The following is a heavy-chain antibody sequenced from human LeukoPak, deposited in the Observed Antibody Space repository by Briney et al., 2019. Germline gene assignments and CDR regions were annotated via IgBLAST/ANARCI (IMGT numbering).Heavy chain of an antibody. CDR1: GYTLTELS. Sequence: GASVKVSCKVSGYTLTELSMHWVRQAPGKGLEWMGGFDPEDGETIYAQKFQGRVTMTEDTSTDTAYMELRSLRSEDTAVYYCATVPTATGARWGGYFYWGQGTLVTVSS. J-gene: IGHJ4*02. CDR2: FDPEDGET. D-gene: IGHD3-3*01. CDR3: ATVPTATGARWGGYFY. V-gene: IGHV1-24*01.